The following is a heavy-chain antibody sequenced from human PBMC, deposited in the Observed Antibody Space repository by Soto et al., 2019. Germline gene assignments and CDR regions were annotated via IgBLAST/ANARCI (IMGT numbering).Heavy chain of an antibody. CDR3: ARVWIADSFDY. V-gene: IGHV2-70*04. D-gene: IGHD2-21*01. CDR1: GFSLNTPGMR. J-gene: IGHJ4*02. CDR2: IDWDDDT. Sequence: GSGPTLVNPTQTRTLTCTFSGFSLNTPGMRVSWIRQPPGKAPEWLARIDWDDDTFYSPSLRTRLTISKDTSKNQVVLTVANMDPTDTAIYYCARVWIADSFDYSAQGALVPVSS.